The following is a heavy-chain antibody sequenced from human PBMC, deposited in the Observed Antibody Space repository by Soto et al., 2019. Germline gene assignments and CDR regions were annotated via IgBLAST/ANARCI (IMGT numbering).Heavy chain of an antibody. Sequence: QVQLLQSGAELKKPGASVSLSCKASGFTFSSYYIHWVRQSPAEGLQWMGVINPSNGVTSYPQKFQGRVTMTTDTSTNTVYMDLSSLRIEDTAVYFCARDWPESYCGGDCPLGYYYRGMDVWGQGTAVTVSS. J-gene: IGHJ6*02. D-gene: IGHD2-21*02. V-gene: IGHV1-46*01. CDR2: INPSNGVT. CDR1: GFTFSSYY. CDR3: ARDWPESYCGGDCPLGYYYRGMDV.